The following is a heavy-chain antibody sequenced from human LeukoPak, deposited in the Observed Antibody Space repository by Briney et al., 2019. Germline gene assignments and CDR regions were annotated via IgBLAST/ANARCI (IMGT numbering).Heavy chain of an antibody. J-gene: IGHJ5*02. D-gene: IGHD3-16*02. CDR1: GGSISSYC. CDR2: IYYSGST. Sequence: SETLSLTCTVSGGSISSYCWSWIRQPPGKGLEWIGYIYYSGSTNYNPSLKSRVTISVDTSKNQFSLKLSSVTAADTAVYYCARRVDYVWGSYRYDWFDPWGQGTLVTVSS. CDR3: ARRVDYVWGSYRYDWFDP. V-gene: IGHV4-59*08.